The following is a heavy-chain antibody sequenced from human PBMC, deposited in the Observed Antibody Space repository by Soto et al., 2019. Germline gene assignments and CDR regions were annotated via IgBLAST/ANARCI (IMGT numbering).Heavy chain of an antibody. CDR2: VYYSGST. CDR3: ARTRMIESWIDY. CDR1: GDSNSTYY. J-gene: IGHJ4*01. V-gene: IGHV4-59*01. Sequence: TLSLTCDVSGDSNSTYYWSWIRQPPGKGLEWIGYVYYSGSTLYNPSLESRVTLSIDMSKKQVSLKLNSVIAADTAVYYCARTRMIESWIDYWGHGTLVTVSS. D-gene: IGHD2-21*01.